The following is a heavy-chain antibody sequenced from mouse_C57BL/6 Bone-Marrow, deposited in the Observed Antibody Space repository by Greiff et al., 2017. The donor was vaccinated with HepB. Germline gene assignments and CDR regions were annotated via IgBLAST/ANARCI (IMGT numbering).Heavy chain of an antibody. J-gene: IGHJ3*01. D-gene: IGHD2-4*01. V-gene: IGHV5-12*01. CDR2: ISNGGGST. Sequence: EVKVVESGGGLVQPGGSLTLSCAASGFTFSDYYMYWVRQTPEKSLVWVAYISNGGGSTYYQDTVKGRFTISIDNAKNTLYLQMSRLNAEDTAMYYCAREEDDYDYGRCAYGRQGTLVTVSA. CDR3: AREEDDYDYGRCAY. CDR1: GFTFSDYY.